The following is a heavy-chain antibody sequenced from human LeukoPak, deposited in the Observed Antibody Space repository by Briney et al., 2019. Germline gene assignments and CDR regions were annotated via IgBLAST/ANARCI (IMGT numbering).Heavy chain of an antibody. D-gene: IGHD6-19*01. Sequence: AGGSLRLSCAASGFTVSSNYMSWVRQAPGKGLEWVSVIYSGGSTYYADSVKGRFTISRDNSKNTLYLQMNSLRAEDTAVYYCARDYPYSSGPDHWGQGTLVTVSS. CDR3: ARDYPYSSGPDH. CDR2: IYSGGST. J-gene: IGHJ4*02. V-gene: IGHV3-66*01. CDR1: GFTVSSNY.